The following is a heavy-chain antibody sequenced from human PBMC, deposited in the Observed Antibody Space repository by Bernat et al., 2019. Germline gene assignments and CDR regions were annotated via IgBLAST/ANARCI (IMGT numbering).Heavy chain of an antibody. D-gene: IGHD6-13*01. CDR1: GFTFSSYG. V-gene: IGHV3-30*18. CDR3: AKDLAGTFDY. Sequence: QVQLVESGGGVVQPGRSLRLSCAASGFTFSSYGMHWVRRAPGKGLEWVAVISYDGSNKYYADSVKGRFTISRDNSKNTLYLQMNSLRAEDTAVYYCAKDLAGTFDYWGQGTLVTVSS. CDR2: ISYDGSNK. J-gene: IGHJ4*02.